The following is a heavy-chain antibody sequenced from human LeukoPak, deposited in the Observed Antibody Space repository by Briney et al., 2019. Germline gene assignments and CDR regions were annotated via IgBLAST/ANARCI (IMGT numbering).Heavy chain of an antibody. J-gene: IGHJ4*02. CDR3: ARGIAAAEGYYFDY. Sequence: MTSETLSLTCTVSGGSISSYYWSWIRQPPGKGLEWIGYIYYSGSTNYNPPLKSRVTISVDTSKNQFSLKLSSVTAADTAVYYCARGIAAAEGYYFDYWGQGTLVTVSS. CDR2: IYYSGST. V-gene: IGHV4-59*01. CDR1: GGSISSYY. D-gene: IGHD6-13*01.